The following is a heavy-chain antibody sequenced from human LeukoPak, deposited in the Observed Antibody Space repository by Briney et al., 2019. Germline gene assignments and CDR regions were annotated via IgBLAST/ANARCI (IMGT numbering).Heavy chain of an antibody. D-gene: IGHD6-19*01. V-gene: IGHV4-39*07. CDR3: ARDPGYSSGWYGLYYYYYMDV. CDR1: GGSISSSSYY. Sequence: SETLSLTCTVSGGSISSSSYYWGWIRQPPGKGLEWIGSIYYSGSTYYNPSLKSRVTISVDTSKNQFSLKLSSVTAADTAVYYCARDPGYSSGWYGLYYYYYMDVWGKGTTVTVSS. J-gene: IGHJ6*03. CDR2: IYYSGST.